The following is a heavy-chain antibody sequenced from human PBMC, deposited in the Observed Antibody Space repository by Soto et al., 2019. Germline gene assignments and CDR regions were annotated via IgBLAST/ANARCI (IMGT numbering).Heavy chain of an antibody. Sequence: QVQLVESGGGLVKPGGSLRLSCTASGFTFSDYYMSWIRQAPGKGLEWVSYIVIGSDYTNYADSVKGRFTISGDNAKNSLYLEMNSLRAEDTAVYYCARLRASSWYLGGYLDYWGQGTLVTVSS. CDR3: ARLRASSWYLGGYLDY. V-gene: IGHV3-11*06. D-gene: IGHD6-13*01. J-gene: IGHJ4*02. CDR2: IVIGSDYT. CDR1: GFTFSDYY.